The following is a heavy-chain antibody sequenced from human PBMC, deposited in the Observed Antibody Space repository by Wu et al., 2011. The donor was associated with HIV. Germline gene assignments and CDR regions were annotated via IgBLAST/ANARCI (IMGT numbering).Heavy chain of an antibody. V-gene: IGHV1-18*01. Sequence: SGAEVKKPGASVKVSCKASGYGFINYGISWVRQAPGQGLEWMGWINGNNGDTDYAQKFQGRVTMTTDTSTTTAYMELRSLRSDDTAVFYCARVVFPRNMDVWGKGTTVIVSS. J-gene: IGHJ6*03. CDR1: GYGFINYG. CDR3: ARVVFPRNMDV. CDR2: INGNNGDT.